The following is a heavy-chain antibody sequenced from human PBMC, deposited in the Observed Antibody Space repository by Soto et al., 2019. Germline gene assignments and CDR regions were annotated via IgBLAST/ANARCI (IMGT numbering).Heavy chain of an antibody. CDR2: FSGGGDGT. V-gene: IGHV3-23*01. D-gene: IGHD2-21*02. J-gene: IGHJ3*02. CDR1: GFTFSNYA. Sequence: EVQLLESGGGLVQPGGSLRLSCAASGFTFSNYAMTWVRQAPGKGLEWVSTFSGGGDGTFYADSVKGHFTNSRDNSRNTVYLQMNSLTAEDTAVYYCAKKGLGSLTTYCNSGDCHYAFDIWGQGTMVTVSS. CDR3: AKKGLGSLTTYCNSGDCHYAFDI.